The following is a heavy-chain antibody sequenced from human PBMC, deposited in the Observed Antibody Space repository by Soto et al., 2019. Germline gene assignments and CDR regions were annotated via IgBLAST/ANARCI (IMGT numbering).Heavy chain of an antibody. Sequence: ASVKVSCKASGYMFTSYDINWVRQATGQGFEWMGWMNPNSGNTGYAQKFQGRVTMTRDTSITTAYMELNSLRSEDTAVYYCATSFGAGSRAFDYWGQGTLVTVSS. CDR1: GYMFTSYD. CDR2: MNPNSGNT. J-gene: IGHJ4*02. D-gene: IGHD3-10*01. CDR3: ATSFGAGSRAFDY. V-gene: IGHV1-8*01.